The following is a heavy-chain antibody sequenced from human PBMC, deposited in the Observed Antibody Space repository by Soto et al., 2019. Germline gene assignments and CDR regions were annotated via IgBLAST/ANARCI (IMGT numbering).Heavy chain of an antibody. Sequence: QVQLQESGPGLVKPSETLSLTCTVSGGSVSGHYWSWIRQPPGKGLEWIGYIYYSGSTTYHPSLKSRVTIGVDTSKIQFSLWLSSVTAADTAVYYCARTVAAAAIDVLDYWGRGTLVIVSS. CDR2: IYYSGST. CDR1: GGSVSGHY. J-gene: IGHJ4*02. D-gene: IGHD6-13*01. CDR3: ARTVAAAAIDVLDY. V-gene: IGHV4-59*02.